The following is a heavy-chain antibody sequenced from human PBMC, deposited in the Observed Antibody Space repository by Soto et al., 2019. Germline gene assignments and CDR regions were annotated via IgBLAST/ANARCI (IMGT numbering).Heavy chain of an antibody. Sequence: EVQLVESGGGLVQPGRSLRLSCTASGFTFDDYDMHWVRQAPGKGPEWVSGISWNSNKRGYMDSARARFTVSRDNKNNSLFLEMNSLRPEDTALYYCAKGSIYSSGYYFFDAWGQGTLVTVSS. CDR3: AKGSIYSSGYYFFDA. V-gene: IGHV3-9*01. CDR1: GFTFDDYD. J-gene: IGHJ4*02. CDR2: ISWNSNKR. D-gene: IGHD6-19*01.